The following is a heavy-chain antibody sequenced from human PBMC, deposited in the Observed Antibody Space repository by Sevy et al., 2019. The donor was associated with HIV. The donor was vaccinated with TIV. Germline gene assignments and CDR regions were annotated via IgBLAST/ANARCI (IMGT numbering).Heavy chain of an antibody. CDR2: IKSKIDGEAT. J-gene: IGHJ4*02. Sequence: GGSLRLSCAVSGFTFNNAWMNWVRQAPGTGLQWVGLIKSKIDGEATDYAAPLKGRFTISRDDSKNTLYLRMNSLQIEDTAVYYCATAPGYYDSAPFDYWGPGTLVTVSS. CDR3: ATAPGYYDSAPFDY. CDR1: GFTFNNAW. D-gene: IGHD3-22*01. V-gene: IGHV3-15*01.